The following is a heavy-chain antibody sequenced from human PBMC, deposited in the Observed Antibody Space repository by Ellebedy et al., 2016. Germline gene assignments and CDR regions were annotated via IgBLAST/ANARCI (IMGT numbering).Heavy chain of an antibody. J-gene: IGHJ4*02. Sequence: GGSLRLXCAASGFMFNSYSMSWVRQAPGRGLEWVSSITGSGGRTYYADSVKGRFTISRDNSNNAVYLQMNSLRSGDTAVYYCVKETYRYNNWSLFDYWGQGARVTGSS. D-gene: IGHD1-20*01. CDR3: VKETYRYNNWSLFDY. CDR1: GFMFNSYS. V-gene: IGHV3-23*01. CDR2: ITGSGGRT.